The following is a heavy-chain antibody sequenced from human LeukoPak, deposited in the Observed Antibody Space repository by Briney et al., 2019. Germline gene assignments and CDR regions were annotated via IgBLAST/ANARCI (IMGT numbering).Heavy chain of an antibody. J-gene: IGHJ4*02. CDR1: GFTFSTYW. CDR2: IKYDGIET. D-gene: IGHD6-19*01. CDR3: AKGDDSGWHSTQFIDF. V-gene: IGHV3-7*01. Sequence: GGSLRLSCAASGFTFSTYWMAWVRQAPGKGLEWVANIKYDGIETYYVDSVKGRFTISRDNAKNSLYLQMNRLRDEDTAVYYCAKGDDSGWHSTQFIDFWGQGTLVTVSS.